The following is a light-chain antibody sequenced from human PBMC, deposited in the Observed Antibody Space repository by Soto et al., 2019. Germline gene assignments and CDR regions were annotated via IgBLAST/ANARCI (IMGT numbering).Light chain of an antibody. CDR2: GAS. V-gene: IGKV3-20*01. J-gene: IGKJ1*01. Sequence: EIVLTQSPGTLSLSPGERATLSCRASQSVSNNYLAWYQQKPGQAPRLLTYGASNRATGIPDRFSGSGSGTDFTLAISRLEPEDFAVYYCQQYGSSGTCGQGTKVDIK. CDR3: QQYGSSGT. CDR1: QSVSNNY.